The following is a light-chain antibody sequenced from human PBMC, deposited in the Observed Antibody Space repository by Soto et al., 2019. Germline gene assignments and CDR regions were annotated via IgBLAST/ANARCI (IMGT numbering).Light chain of an antibody. V-gene: IGKV3-11*01. CDR3: QQRGT. Sequence: EIVMTQSPGTLSLSPGERATLSCRASQSVRTNYLAWYQQKPGQAPRLLIYDASNRATGIPARFSGSGSGTDFTLTISSLEPEDFAVYYCQQRGTFGQGTRLEIK. CDR1: QSVRTNY. J-gene: IGKJ5*01. CDR2: DAS.